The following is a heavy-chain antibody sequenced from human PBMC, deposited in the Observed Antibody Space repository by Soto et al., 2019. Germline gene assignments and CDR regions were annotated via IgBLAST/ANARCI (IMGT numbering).Heavy chain of an antibody. CDR3: ARRAGGAVVWYYDL. V-gene: IGHV3-23*01. D-gene: IGHD2-21*01. Sequence: EHLLESGGGVVQRGGSLRLSCAASGFIFSNYAMTWVRQAPGKGLEWVSRISGRGGSTYYADSVQGRVTMSRDNSNTTLYLQMISLSAENTAISYCARRAGGAVVWYYDLWGRGNLVTV. J-gene: IGHJ2*01. CDR2: ISGRGGST. CDR1: GFIFSNYA.